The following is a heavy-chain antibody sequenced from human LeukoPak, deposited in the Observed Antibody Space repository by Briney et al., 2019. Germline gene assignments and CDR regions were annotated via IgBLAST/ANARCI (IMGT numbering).Heavy chain of an antibody. CDR2: INPNSGGT. CDR3: ARETPVFDAFDI. Sequence: EASVKVSCKASGYTFTGYYMHWVRQAPGQGLEWMGWINPNSGGTNYAQKFQGRVTMTRDTSISTAYMELSRLRSDDTAVYYCARETPVFDAFDIWGQGTMVTVSS. V-gene: IGHV1-2*02. J-gene: IGHJ3*02. CDR1: GYTFTGYY.